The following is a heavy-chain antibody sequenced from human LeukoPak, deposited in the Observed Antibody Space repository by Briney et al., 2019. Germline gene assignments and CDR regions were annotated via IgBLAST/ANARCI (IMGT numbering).Heavy chain of an antibody. V-gene: IGHV1-8*01. J-gene: IGHJ4*02. CDR3: ARAISYDSSGIFDY. Sequence: ASVKVSCKASGYTFTSYDINWVRQATGQGLEWMGWMNPNSGNTGYAQKFQGRVTMTRNTSISTAYMELSSLRSEDTAVYYCARAISYDSSGIFDYWGQGTLVTASS. D-gene: IGHD3-22*01. CDR2: MNPNSGNT. CDR1: GYTFTSYD.